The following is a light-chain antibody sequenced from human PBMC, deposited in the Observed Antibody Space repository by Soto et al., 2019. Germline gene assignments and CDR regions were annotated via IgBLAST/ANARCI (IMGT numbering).Light chain of an antibody. CDR3: TSYTSGNTRV. Sequence: QSVLTQPASVSGSPGQSITISCTGTSSDVGGYNYVSWYQQHPGKAPKLMIYDVNNRPSGISDRFSGSKSGNTASLTISGLQAEDEANYYCTSYTSGNTRVFGAGTKVTVL. J-gene: IGLJ3*02. CDR2: DVN. CDR1: SSDVGGYNY. V-gene: IGLV2-14*03.